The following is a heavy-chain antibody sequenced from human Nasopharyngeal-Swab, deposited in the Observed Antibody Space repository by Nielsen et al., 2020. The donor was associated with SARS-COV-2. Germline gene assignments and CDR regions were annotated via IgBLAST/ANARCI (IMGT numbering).Heavy chain of an antibody. V-gene: IGHV3-21*01. CDR2: ISSSSSYI. Sequence: GGSLRLSCAASGFTFSSYSMNWVRQAPGKGLEWVSSISSSSSYIYYADSVKGRFTISRDNAKNSLYLQMNSLRAEDTAMYYCTRVNSYGYKGPFDYWGQGALVTVSS. J-gene: IGHJ4*02. CDR1: GFTFSSYS. CDR3: TRVNSYGYKGPFDY. D-gene: IGHD5-18*01.